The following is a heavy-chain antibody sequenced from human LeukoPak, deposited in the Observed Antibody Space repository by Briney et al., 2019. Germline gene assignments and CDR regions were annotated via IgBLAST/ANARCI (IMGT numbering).Heavy chain of an antibody. CDR2: INHSGST. J-gene: IGHJ5*02. CDR1: GGSISSGGCS. Sequence: SQTLSLTCAVSGGSISSGGCSWSWIRQPPGKGLEWIGEINHSGSTNYNPSLKSRVTISVDTSKNQFSLKLSSVTAADTAVYYCARMAGPRPKRGYGNWFDPWGQGTLVTVSS. D-gene: IGHD5-18*01. CDR3: ARMAGPRPKRGYGNWFDP. V-gene: IGHV4-30-2*01.